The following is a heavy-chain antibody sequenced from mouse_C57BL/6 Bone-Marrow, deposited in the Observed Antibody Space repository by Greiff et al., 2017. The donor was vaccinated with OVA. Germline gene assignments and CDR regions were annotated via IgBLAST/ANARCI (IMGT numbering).Heavy chain of an antibody. CDR2: ISSGSSTN. Sequence: EVQWVESGGGLVKPGGSLKLSCAASGFTFSDYGMHWVRQAPEKGLEWVAYISSGSSTNYYADTVKGRFTISRDNAKNTLILQMTSLRSEDTAMYYCARRTTVVATSYYAMDYWGQGTSVTVSS. CDR3: ARRTTVVATSYYAMDY. D-gene: IGHD1-1*01. CDR1: GFTFSDYG. J-gene: IGHJ4*01. V-gene: IGHV5-17*01.